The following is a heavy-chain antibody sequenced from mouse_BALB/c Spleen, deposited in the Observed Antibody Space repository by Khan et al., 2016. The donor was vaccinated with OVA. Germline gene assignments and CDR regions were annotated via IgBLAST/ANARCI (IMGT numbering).Heavy chain of an antibody. CDR1: GYSITSDYA. CDR2: IGYSGST. D-gene: IGHD4-1*01. Sequence: EVQLQESGPGLVKPSQSLSLTCTVTGYSITSDYAWNWILQFPGNKLEWMGYIGYSGSTTYNPSLKSRISITRDTSKNQFFLQLNSVTTEVTGTYYCARLGPGFAYWGQGTLVTVSA. V-gene: IGHV3-2*02. CDR3: ARLGPGFAY. J-gene: IGHJ3*01.